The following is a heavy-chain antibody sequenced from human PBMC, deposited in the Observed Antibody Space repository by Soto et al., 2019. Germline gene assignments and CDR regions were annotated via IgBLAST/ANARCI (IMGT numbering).Heavy chain of an antibody. V-gene: IGHV1-69*13. Sequence: SVKVYCKASGGTFSSYAISWVRQAPGQGLEWMGGIIPIFGTANYAQKFQGRVTITADESTSTAYMELSSLRSEDTAVYYCARGWRCSVCSSYSSSAGSFDYSGPATLVTVSS. CDR2: IIPIFGTA. CDR1: GGTFSSYA. D-gene: IGHD2-15*01. CDR3: ARGWRCSVCSSYSSSAGSFDY. J-gene: IGHJ4*02.